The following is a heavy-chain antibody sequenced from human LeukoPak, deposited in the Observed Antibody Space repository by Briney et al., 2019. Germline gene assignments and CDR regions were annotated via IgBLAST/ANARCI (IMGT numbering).Heavy chain of an antibody. CDR3: ARDQAEVLLWFGEFANYGMDV. Sequence: GGSLRLSCAASGFTFSSYGMHWVRQAPGKGLEWVAFIRYDGSNKYYADSVKGRFTISRDNAKNSLYLQMNSLRAEDTAVYYCARDQAEVLLWFGEFANYGMDVWGQGTTVTVSS. D-gene: IGHD3-10*01. CDR2: IRYDGSNK. CDR1: GFTFSSYG. V-gene: IGHV3-30*02. J-gene: IGHJ6*02.